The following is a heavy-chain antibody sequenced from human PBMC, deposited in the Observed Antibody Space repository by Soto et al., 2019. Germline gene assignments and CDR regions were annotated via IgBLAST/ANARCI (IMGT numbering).Heavy chain of an antibody. V-gene: IGHV1-3*05. D-gene: IGHD6-19*01. Sequence: QVQLVQSGAEEKKPGASVKVSCKASGYTFTSYAMHWVRQAPGQRLEWMGWINAGNGNTKYSQKFQGRVTLTTGTSASTAYMELSSLRSEDTAGYYCARVGGWYFLDYWGQGPLVTVSS. CDR2: INAGNGNT. J-gene: IGHJ4*02. CDR1: GYTFTSYA. CDR3: ARVGGWYFLDY.